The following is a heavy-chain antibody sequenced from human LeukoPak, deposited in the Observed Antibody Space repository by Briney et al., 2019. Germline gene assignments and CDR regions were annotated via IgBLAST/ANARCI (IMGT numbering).Heavy chain of an antibody. CDR1: VYTLTELS. CDR2: FDPEHGET. V-gene: IGHV1-24*01. Sequence: CASVTVSCKVSVYTLTELSIHWMRPAPARGGEWGGGFDPEHGETPLDKKLKGRDTMAEDTSTDTAYMELSSVRSEDTAVYYCATESSTYRIALDVWGQGAADPVS. CDR3: ATESSTYRIALDV. D-gene: IGHD5-18*01. J-gene: IGHJ6*02.